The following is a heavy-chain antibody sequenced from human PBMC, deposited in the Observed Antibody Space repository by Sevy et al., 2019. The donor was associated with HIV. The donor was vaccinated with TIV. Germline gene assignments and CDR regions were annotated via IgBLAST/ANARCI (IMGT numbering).Heavy chain of an antibody. CDR1: GGSISSGFYS. CDR3: ARDGGTLTTPGAFDI. CDR2: IYHSGKT. D-gene: IGHD4-17*01. V-gene: IGHV4-30-2*01. J-gene: IGHJ3*02. Sequence: SETLSLTCAVSGGSISSGFYSWNWIRQPPGKGLEWSGYIYHSGKTYDNPSLKSRLTISVDRSKNLFSLNRSSMTAADTAVYYCARDGGTLTTPGAFDIWGQGTLVTVSS.